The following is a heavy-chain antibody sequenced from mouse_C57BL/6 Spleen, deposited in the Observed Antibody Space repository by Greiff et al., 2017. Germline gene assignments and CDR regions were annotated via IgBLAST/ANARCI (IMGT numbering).Heavy chain of an antibody. CDR3: VLITTVVATPYWYFDV. Sequence: VQLQQSGPELVKPGASVKIPCKASGYTFTDYNMDWVKQSHGKSLEWIGDINPNNGGTIYNQKFKGKATLTVDKSSSTAYMELRSLTSEDTAVYYCVLITTVVATPYWYFDVWGTGTTVTVSS. D-gene: IGHD1-1*01. J-gene: IGHJ1*03. CDR1: GYTFTDYN. CDR2: INPNNGGT. V-gene: IGHV1-18*01.